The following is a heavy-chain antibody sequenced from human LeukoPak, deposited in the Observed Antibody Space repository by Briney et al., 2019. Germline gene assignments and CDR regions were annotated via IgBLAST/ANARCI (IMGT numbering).Heavy chain of an antibody. Sequence: SETLSLTCTVSGGSVSSSSYYWGWIRQPPGKGLEWIVSIYYNGRTFYNPSLKSRVTIAVDTSKNQFSLKLTSVTAADTAVYYCVRDRPDHDGSGGYPADYWGQGTPVTVSS. CDR1: GGSVSSSSYY. CDR2: IYYNGRT. D-gene: IGHD3-10*01. V-gene: IGHV4-39*07. J-gene: IGHJ4*02. CDR3: VRDRPDHDGSGGYPADY.